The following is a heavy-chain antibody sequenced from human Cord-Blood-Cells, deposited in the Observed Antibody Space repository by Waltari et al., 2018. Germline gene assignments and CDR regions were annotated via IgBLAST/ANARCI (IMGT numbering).Heavy chain of an antibody. CDR2: INPNSGGT. CDR1: GYTFTGYY. CDR3: ARVKPPAAGTAFDI. Sequence: QVQLVQSGAEVKKPGASVKVSCKASGYTFTGYYMHWVRQAPGQGLEWMGGINPNSGGTNYDQKFQGRVTMTRDTSISTAYMELSRLRSDDTAVYYCARVKPPAAGTAFDIWGQGTMVTVSS. J-gene: IGHJ3*02. V-gene: IGHV1-2*02. D-gene: IGHD6-13*01.